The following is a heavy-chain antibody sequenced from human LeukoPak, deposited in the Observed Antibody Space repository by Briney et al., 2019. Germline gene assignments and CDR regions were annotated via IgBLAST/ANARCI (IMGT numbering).Heavy chain of an antibody. J-gene: IGHJ4*02. CDR1: GFTFSDYY. CDR3: ARDPSSGWYGDY. Sequence: GGSLRLSCAASGFTFSDYYMSLIRLAPGKGLEWVSYISSSGSTIYYADSVKGRFTISRDNAKNSLYLQMNSLRAEDTAVYYCARDPSSGWYGDYWGQGTLVTVSS. V-gene: IGHV3-11*04. D-gene: IGHD6-19*01. CDR2: ISSSGSTI.